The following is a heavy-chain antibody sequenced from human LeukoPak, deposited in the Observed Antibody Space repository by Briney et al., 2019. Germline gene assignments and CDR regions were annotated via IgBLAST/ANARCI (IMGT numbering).Heavy chain of an antibody. D-gene: IGHD7-27*01. CDR3: VTDGDKWSDFEY. Sequence: GGSLRLSCAASGLSIRNFWMHWVRQAPGKGLEWVAIIDKDGNEIKYVDSVKGRFTLSRDNAKNSVYLQMNSLTTEDTALYYCVTDGDKWSDFEYWGQGTLVTVSS. CDR2: IDKDGNEI. V-gene: IGHV3-7*01. CDR1: GLSIRNFW. J-gene: IGHJ4*02.